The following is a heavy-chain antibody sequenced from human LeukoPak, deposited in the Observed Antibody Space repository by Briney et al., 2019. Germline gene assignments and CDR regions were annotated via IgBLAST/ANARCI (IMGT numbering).Heavy chain of an antibody. D-gene: IGHD2-2*01. CDR2: ISSSSSYI. V-gene: IGHV3-21*01. Sequence: PGGSLRLSCAASGFTFSSYSMNWVRQAPGKGLEWVSSISSSSSYIYYADSVKGQFTISRDNAKNSLYLQMNSLRAEDTAVYYCARGDCSSTSCYYYWGQGTLVTVSS. CDR3: ARGDCSSTSCYYY. CDR1: GFTFSSYS. J-gene: IGHJ4*02.